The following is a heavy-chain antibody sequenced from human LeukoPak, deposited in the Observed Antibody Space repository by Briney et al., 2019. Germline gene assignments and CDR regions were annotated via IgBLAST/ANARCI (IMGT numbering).Heavy chain of an antibody. CDR3: AHINAWGSYSLFDY. V-gene: IGHV2-5*01. CDR1: GFSLSTSGVG. D-gene: IGHD3-16*01. Sequence: SGPTLVKPTQTLTLTCTFSGFSLSTSGVGVGWIRQPPGKALEWLALIYWNDDKRYSPSLKRRLTISKDTSKNRVVLAMTNMDAVYTATDCCAHINAWGSYSLFDYWGQGTLVTVSS. J-gene: IGHJ4*02. CDR2: IYWNDDK.